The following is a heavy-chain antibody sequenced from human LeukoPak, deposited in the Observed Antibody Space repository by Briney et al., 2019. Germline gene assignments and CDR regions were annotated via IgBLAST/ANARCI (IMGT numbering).Heavy chain of an antibody. D-gene: IGHD3-22*01. CDR1: GGTFSSYA. CDR2: IIPIFGTA. V-gene: IGHV1-69*05. Sequence: ASVKVSCKASGGTFSSYAISWVRQAPGQGLEWMGGIIPIFGTANYAQKLQGRVTMTTDTSTSTAYMELRSLRSDDTAVYYCAREGYYYDSSGYAYFDYWGQGTLVTVSS. J-gene: IGHJ4*02. CDR3: AREGYYYDSSGYAYFDY.